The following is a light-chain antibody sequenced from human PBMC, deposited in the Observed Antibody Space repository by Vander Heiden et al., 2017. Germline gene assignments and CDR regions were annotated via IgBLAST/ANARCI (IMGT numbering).Light chain of an antibody. CDR3: QSADSSGTRGV. J-gene: IGLJ1*01. V-gene: IGLV3-25*02. CDR2: KDS. Sequence: SYQLTQPHSVSVSPGQTARLTCSGDALPKQYAYWYQQKPGQAPLLLIYKDSERPSGIPERCSGSSEGTTVTLTSSGGQAEEEADYYCQSADSSGTRGVFGTGTKVTVL. CDR1: ALPKQY.